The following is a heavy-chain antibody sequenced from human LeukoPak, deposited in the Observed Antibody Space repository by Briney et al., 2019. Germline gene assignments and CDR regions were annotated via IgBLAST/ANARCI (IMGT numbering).Heavy chain of an antibody. D-gene: IGHD3-9*01. CDR1: GGTFSSYA. CDR3: ATSRMTGPYYFDY. CDR2: IIPIFGTA. V-gene: IGHV1-69*01. Sequence: SVKVSCKASGGTFSSYAISWVRQAPGQGLEWMGGIIPIFGTANYAQKFQGRVTITADESTSTAYMELSSLRSEDTAVYYCATSRMTGPYYFDYWGQGTLVTVSS. J-gene: IGHJ4*02.